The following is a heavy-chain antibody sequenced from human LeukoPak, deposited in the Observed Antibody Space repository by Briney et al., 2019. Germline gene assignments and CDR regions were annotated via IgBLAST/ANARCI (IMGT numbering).Heavy chain of an antibody. CDR1: GYTFTRYY. D-gene: IGHD4-17*01. CDR2: INPSGGST. V-gene: IGHV1-46*01. CDR3: ARAGDYPFDY. Sequence: ASVKVSCKASGYTFTRYYIHWVRQAPGQGLEWMGIINPSGGSTTYAQKFQGRVTMTRDTSTSTVYMELSSLRSEDTAVYCCARAGDYPFDYWGQGTLVTVSS. J-gene: IGHJ4*02.